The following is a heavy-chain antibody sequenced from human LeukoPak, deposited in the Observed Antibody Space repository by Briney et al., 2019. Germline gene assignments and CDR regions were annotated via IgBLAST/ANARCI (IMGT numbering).Heavy chain of an antibody. Sequence: SETLSLTCTVSGGSISSYYWSWIRQPPGKGLEWIGYIYYSGSTNYNPSLKSRVTISVDTSKSQFSLKLSSVTAADTAVYYCARASYNSFDYWGQGTLVTVSS. D-gene: IGHD3-16*01. V-gene: IGHV4-59*01. CDR1: GGSISSYY. CDR3: ARASYNSFDY. CDR2: IYYSGST. J-gene: IGHJ4*02.